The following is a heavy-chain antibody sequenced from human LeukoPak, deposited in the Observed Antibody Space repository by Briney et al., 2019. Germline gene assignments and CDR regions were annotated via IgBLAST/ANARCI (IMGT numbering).Heavy chain of an antibody. Sequence: GGSLRLSCAASGFIFSSFCINWVGQGPGKGLVWVSRINSDGSDTDYADSVKGRFTISRDNAKNTVYLQMNSLRAEDTAAYYCGRGGNSASGSLNYWGQGTLVTVSS. CDR3: GRGGNSASGSLNY. V-gene: IGHV3-74*01. J-gene: IGHJ4*02. CDR2: INSDGSDT. CDR1: GFIFSSFC. D-gene: IGHD4-23*01.